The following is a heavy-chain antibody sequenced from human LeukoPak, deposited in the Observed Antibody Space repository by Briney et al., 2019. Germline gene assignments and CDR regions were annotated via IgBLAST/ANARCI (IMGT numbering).Heavy chain of an antibody. Sequence: PSQTLSLTCTVSGGSISSGSYYWSWIRQPAGKGLEWIGSIYYSGSTYYNPSLKSRVTISVDTSKNQFSLKLSSVTAADTAVYYCARALWFGELFHRSGWFDPWGQGTLVTVSS. D-gene: IGHD3-10*01. CDR2: IYYSGST. CDR1: GGSISSGSYY. CDR3: ARALWFGELFHRSGWFDP. J-gene: IGHJ5*02. V-gene: IGHV4-39*01.